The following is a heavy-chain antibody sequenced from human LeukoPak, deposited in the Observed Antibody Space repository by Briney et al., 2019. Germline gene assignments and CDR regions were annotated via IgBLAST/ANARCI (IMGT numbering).Heavy chain of an antibody. Sequence: SETLSLTCAVYGGSFSGYYWSWIRQPPGKGLEWIGEINHSGSTNYNPSLKSRVTISVDTSKNQFSLKLSSVTAADTAVYYCARPCSSRAFDIWGQGTMVTVSS. CDR2: INHSGST. CDR1: GGSFSGYY. J-gene: IGHJ3*02. V-gene: IGHV4-34*01. D-gene: IGHD6-6*01. CDR3: ARPCSSRAFDI.